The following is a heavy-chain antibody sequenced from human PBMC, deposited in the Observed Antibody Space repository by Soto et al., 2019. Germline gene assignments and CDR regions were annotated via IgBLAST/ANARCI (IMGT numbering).Heavy chain of an antibody. D-gene: IGHD6-19*01. Sequence: GGSLRLSCAASGFTVSSNYMSWVRQAPGKGLEWVSVIYSGGSTYYADSVKGRFTISRHNSKNTLYLQMNSLRAEDTAVYYCARAVDSSGWSYYFDSWGQGTLVTVSS. J-gene: IGHJ4*02. CDR1: GFTVSSNY. CDR2: IYSGGST. CDR3: ARAVDSSGWSYYFDS. V-gene: IGHV3-53*04.